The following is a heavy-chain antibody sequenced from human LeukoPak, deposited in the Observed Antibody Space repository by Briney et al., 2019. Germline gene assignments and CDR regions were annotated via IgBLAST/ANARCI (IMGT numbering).Heavy chain of an antibody. J-gene: IGHJ4*02. CDR3: AKDRVVYYYDSSGIDY. CDR2: IWYDGSNK. D-gene: IGHD3-22*01. Sequence: PGGSLRLSCAASGFTFSSYGMHWVRQAPGKGLEWVAVIWYDGSNKYHADSVKGRFTISRDNSKNTLYLQMNSLRAEDTAVYYCAKDRVVYYYDSSGIDYWGQGTLVTVSS. V-gene: IGHV3-33*06. CDR1: GFTFSSYG.